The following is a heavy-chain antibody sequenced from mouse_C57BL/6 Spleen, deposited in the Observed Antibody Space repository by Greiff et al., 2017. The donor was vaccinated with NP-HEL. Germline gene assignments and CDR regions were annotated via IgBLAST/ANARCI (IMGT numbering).Heavy chain of an antibody. CDR2: IWSGGST. Sequence: QVQLQQSGPGLVQPSQSLSITCTVSGFSLTSYGVHWVRQSPGKGLEWLGVIWSGGSTDYNAAFISRLSISKDNSKSQVFFKMNSLQADDTAIYYCARGIYYDYDVWAMDYWGQGTSVTVSS. D-gene: IGHD2-4*01. CDR1: GFSLTSYG. V-gene: IGHV2-2*01. CDR3: ARGIYYDYDVWAMDY. J-gene: IGHJ4*01.